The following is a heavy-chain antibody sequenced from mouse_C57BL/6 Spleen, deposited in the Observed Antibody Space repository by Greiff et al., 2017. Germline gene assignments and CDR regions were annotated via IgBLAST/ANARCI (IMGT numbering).Heavy chain of an antibody. V-gene: IGHV1-52*01. CDR3: ARYDYDDGFAY. CDR1: GYTFTSYW. D-gene: IGHD2-4*01. J-gene: IGHJ3*01. Sequence: QVQLQQPGAELVRPGSSVKLSCKASGYTFTSYWMHWVKQRPIQGLEWIGNIDPSDSETHYNQQFKDKATLTVDKSSSTAYMQLSSLTSEDSAVYYCARYDYDDGFAYWGQGTLVTVSA. CDR2: IDPSDSET.